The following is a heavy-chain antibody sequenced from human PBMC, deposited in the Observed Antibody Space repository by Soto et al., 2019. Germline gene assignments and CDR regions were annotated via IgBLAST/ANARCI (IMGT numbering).Heavy chain of an antibody. J-gene: IGHJ4*02. CDR3: AREKLAHYFDY. Sequence: QVQLQESGPGLVKPSQTLSLTCAVSGGSISSGGYYWCWIRQHPGKGLEWIWYIYYSGSTYYNPSLKSRVTISVDTSKNQFALKLSSVSAADTAGYYCAREKLAHYFDYWGQGTLVTVSS. CDR1: GGSISSGGYY. CDR2: IYYSGST. V-gene: IGHV4-31*11.